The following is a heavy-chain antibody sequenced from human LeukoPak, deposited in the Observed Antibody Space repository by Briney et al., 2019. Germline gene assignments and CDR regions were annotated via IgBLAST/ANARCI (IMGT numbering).Heavy chain of an antibody. Sequence: SETLSLTCAVYGGSFSGYYWSWIRQPPGKGLEWIGEINHSGSTNHNPSLKSRVTISVDTSKNQFSLKLSSVTAADTAVYYCVRGLLVYPYYDSSGYYYVPFDYWGQGTLVTVSS. D-gene: IGHD3-22*01. CDR1: GGSFSGYY. CDR3: VRGLLVYPYYDSSGYYYVPFDY. J-gene: IGHJ4*02. V-gene: IGHV4-34*01. CDR2: INHSGST.